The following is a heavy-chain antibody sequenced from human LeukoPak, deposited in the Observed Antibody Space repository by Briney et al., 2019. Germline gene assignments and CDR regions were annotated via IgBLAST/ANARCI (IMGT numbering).Heavy chain of an antibody. Sequence: PSETLSLTCAVYGGSFSGYYWSWIRQPPGKGLEWIGEINHSGSTNYNPSLKSRVTISVDTSKNQFSLKLSSVTAADTAVYYCARQILFHSERWLQFFDHWGQGILVTVSS. CDR3: ARQILFHSERWLQFFDH. CDR1: GGSFSGYY. CDR2: INHSGST. J-gene: IGHJ4*02. D-gene: IGHD5-24*01. V-gene: IGHV4-34*01.